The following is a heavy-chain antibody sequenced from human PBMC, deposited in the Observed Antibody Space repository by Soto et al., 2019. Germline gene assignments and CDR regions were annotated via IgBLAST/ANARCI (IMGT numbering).Heavy chain of an antibody. CDR1: GVSISSGAPY. CDR2: IYYSGST. J-gene: IGHJ1*01. V-gene: IGHV4-31*03. D-gene: IGHD6-6*01. Sequence: SETLSLTCTFSGVSISSGAPYWSWIRQHPGKGLEWIGYIYYSGSTYYNPSLKSRVTISLDTSRNQFSLRLSSVTAADTAVYYCARDIAGRHNWCDCRGQGTLVTVSS. CDR3: ARDIAGRHNWCDC.